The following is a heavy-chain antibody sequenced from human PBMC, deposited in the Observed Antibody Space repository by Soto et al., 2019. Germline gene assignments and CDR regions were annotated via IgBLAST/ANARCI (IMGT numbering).Heavy chain of an antibody. J-gene: IGHJ6*02. Sequence: QVQLVQSGAEVKKPGSSVKVSCKAFGGTFSSYAISWVRQAPGQGLEWMGGIIPIFGTANYAQKFQGRVTITADESTSTAYMELSSLRSEDTAVYYCARGEVTAKTGYYYYGMDVWGQGTTVTVSS. CDR1: GGTFSSYA. CDR2: IIPIFGTA. D-gene: IGHD2-21*02. V-gene: IGHV1-69*01. CDR3: ARGEVTAKTGYYYYGMDV.